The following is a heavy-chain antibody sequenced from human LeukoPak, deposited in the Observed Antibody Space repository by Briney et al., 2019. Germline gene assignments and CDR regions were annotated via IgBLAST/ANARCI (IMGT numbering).Heavy chain of an antibody. CDR2: IYYSGST. J-gene: IGHJ3*02. D-gene: IGHD2-2*01. CDR1: GGSISSYY. V-gene: IGHV4-59*08. CDR3: ARLRSPPQCQLLYDAFYI. Sequence: SETLSLTCTVSGGSISSYYWSLIRQPPGKGLEWIGYIYYSGSTNYNPSLKSRVTISVDTYKNQFSLKLSSVTAADTAVYYCARLRSPPQCQLLYDAFYIWGQGTMVTVSS.